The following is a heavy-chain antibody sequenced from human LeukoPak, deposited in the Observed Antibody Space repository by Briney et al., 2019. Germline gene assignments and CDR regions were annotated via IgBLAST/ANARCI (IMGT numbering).Heavy chain of an antibody. V-gene: IGHV4-39*07. Sequence: PSETLSLTCTVSGGSISSSSYYWGWIRQPPGKGLEWIGSVYYSGSTYYNPSLKSRVTISVDTSKNQFSLKLSSVTAADTAVYYCAREEGAHFDYWGQGTLVTVFS. D-gene: IGHD1-26*01. CDR3: AREEGAHFDY. CDR2: VYYSGST. J-gene: IGHJ4*02. CDR1: GGSISSSSYY.